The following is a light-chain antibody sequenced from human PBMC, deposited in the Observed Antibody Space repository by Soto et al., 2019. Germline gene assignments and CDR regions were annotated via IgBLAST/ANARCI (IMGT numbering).Light chain of an antibody. CDR2: AAS. CDR3: QRSFSTPLT. J-gene: IGKJ4*01. Sequence: DIQMTQSPSSLSASVGDRVTITCRASQSISSYLHWYQQKPGKAPKLLIYAASSLQSGVPSRFSGSGSGTDFTLAIISLQPEDFATYYGQRSFSTPLTVGGGTKVEIK. CDR1: QSISSY. V-gene: IGKV1-39*01.